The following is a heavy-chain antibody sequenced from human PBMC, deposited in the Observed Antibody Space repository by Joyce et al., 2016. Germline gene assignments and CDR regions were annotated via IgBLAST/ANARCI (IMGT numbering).Heavy chain of an antibody. CDR2: INPSGGST. V-gene: IGHV1-46*01. CDR1: GYTFTNYY. J-gene: IGHJ6*02. Sequence: QVQLVQSGAEVKKPGASVKVSCKASGYTFTNYYMHWVRQAPGQGLEWMGIINPSGGSTNSAQKFQGRVTMTRDTSTSTVYMELSSLRSEDTAVYYCARDTAMATGYYYYYGMDVWGQGTTVTVSS. D-gene: IGHD5-18*01. CDR3: ARDTAMATGYYYYYGMDV.